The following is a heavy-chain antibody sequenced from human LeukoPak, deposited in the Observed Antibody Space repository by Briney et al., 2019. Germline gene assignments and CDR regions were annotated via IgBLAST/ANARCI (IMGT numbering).Heavy chain of an antibody. J-gene: IGHJ4*02. Sequence: SETLSLTCTVSGGSISSSSYYWGWIRQPPGKGLEWIGSIYYSGSTYYNPSLKSRVTISVDTSKDQFSLKLSSVTAADTAVYHCARGGVVGASKTHFDYWGQGTLVTVSS. CDR1: GGSISSSSYY. D-gene: IGHD1-26*01. CDR3: ARGGVVGASKTHFDY. V-gene: IGHV4-39*07. CDR2: IYYSGST.